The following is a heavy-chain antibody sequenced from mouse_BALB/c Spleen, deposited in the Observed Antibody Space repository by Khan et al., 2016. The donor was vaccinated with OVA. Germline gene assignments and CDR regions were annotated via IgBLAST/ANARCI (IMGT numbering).Heavy chain of an antibody. CDR3: ARQPCYYEGSAMDY. CDR2: ISSGGSYT. Sequence: EVKLVESGGDLVKPGGSLKLSCAASGFTFSSYGMSWVRQTPDKRLEWVAAISSGGSYTYYPDSLTGRFTISRANAKNTLYLQMSSLKSEDTAMYYGARQPCYYEGSAMDYWGQGTSVTVSS. D-gene: IGHD1-1*01. V-gene: IGHV5-6*01. CDR1: GFTFSSYG. J-gene: IGHJ4*01.